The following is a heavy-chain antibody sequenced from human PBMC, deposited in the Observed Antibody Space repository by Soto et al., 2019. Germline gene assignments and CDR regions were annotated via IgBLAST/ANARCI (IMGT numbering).Heavy chain of an antibody. Sequence: GASVKVSCKASGYTFTGYYMHWVRQAPGQRLEWKGWINPNSGGTNYAQKFQGWVTMTRDTSISTAYMELSRLRSDDTAVYYCARVAREKQLVLPLVSYYGMDVWGQGTTVTVSS. CDR3: ARVAREKQLVLPLVSYYGMDV. D-gene: IGHD6-13*01. V-gene: IGHV1-2*04. CDR2: INPNSGGT. J-gene: IGHJ6*02. CDR1: GYTFTGYY.